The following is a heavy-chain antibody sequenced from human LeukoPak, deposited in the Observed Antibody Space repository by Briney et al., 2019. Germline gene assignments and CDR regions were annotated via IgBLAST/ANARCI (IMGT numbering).Heavy chain of an antibody. CDR2: IYTSAST. D-gene: IGHD5-12*01. J-gene: IGHJ6*02. Sequence: SETLSLTCTVSGGSISNYYWSWIRQPAGKGLEWIGRIYTSASTNYNPSLKSRVTMSVDTSKNQFSLKLSSVTAADTAVYYCARDHRWGYSGYDNPYYYYYYGMDVWGQGTTVTVSS. CDR3: ARDHRWGYSGYDNPYYYYYYGMDV. V-gene: IGHV4-4*07. CDR1: GGSISNYY.